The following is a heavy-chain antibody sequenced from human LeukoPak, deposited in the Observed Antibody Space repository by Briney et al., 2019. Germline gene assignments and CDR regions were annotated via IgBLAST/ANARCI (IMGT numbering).Heavy chain of an antibody. J-gene: IGHJ4*02. CDR2: ISYDGSNK. D-gene: IGHD5-18*01. V-gene: IGHV3-30*18. Sequence: HPGGSLRLSCAASGFTFSSYGMHWVRQAPDKGLEWVAVISYDGSNKYYADSVKGRFTISRDNSKNTLYLQMNSLRAEDTAVYYCAKEGDVDTGSLDYWGQGTLVTVSS. CDR1: GFTFSSYG. CDR3: AKEGDVDTGSLDY.